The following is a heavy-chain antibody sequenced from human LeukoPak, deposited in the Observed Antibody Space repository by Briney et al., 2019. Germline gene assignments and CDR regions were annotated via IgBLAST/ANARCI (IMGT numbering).Heavy chain of an antibody. V-gene: IGHV4-34*01. CDR2: INHSGST. D-gene: IGHD3-3*01. Sequence: PSETLSLTCAVYGGSFSGYYWSWIRQPPGKGLEWIGEINHSGSTNYNPSLKSRVTISVDTSKNQFSLKLSSVTAADTAVYYCARVQTRDFWSGYWGYYFDYWGQGTLVTVSS. CDR3: ARVQTRDFWSGYWGYYFDY. CDR1: GGSFSGYY. J-gene: IGHJ4*02.